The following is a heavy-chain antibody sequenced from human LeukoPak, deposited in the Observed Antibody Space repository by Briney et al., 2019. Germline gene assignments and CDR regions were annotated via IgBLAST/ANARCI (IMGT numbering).Heavy chain of an antibody. J-gene: IGHJ4*02. CDR2: IIPIFGTA. Sequence: ASVKVSCKASGGTFSSYAISWLRQAPGQGLEWMGGIIPIFGTANYAQKFQGRVTITTDESTSTAYMELSSLRSEDTAVYYCARDLPGYYGSGSYSLGYWGQGTLVTVSS. V-gene: IGHV1-69*05. D-gene: IGHD3-10*01. CDR1: GGTFSSYA. CDR3: ARDLPGYYGSGSYSLGY.